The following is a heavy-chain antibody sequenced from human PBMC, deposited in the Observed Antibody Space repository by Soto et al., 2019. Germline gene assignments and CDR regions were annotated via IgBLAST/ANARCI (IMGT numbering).Heavy chain of an antibody. CDR3: ARDHSNYVGWFDS. Sequence: SETLSLTCSVSGDSVNSGSHHWSWVRQPPGKGLEWIGYIYYTGSTTYNPSLNSRATISIDTTKNHFSLRLSSVTAADTAVYFCARDHSNYVGWFDSWGQGTLVTVPQ. D-gene: IGHD3-10*02. CDR1: GDSVNSGSHH. J-gene: IGHJ5*01. CDR2: IYYTGST. V-gene: IGHV4-61*03.